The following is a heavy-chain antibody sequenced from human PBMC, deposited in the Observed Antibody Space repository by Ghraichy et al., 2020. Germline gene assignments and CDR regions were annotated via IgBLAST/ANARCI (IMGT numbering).Heavy chain of an antibody. D-gene: IGHD3-10*01. J-gene: IGHJ4*02. CDR1: GFTFSNYG. CDR3: AKVNYGSGSYFPYFDY. CDR2: LSGGGQST. V-gene: IGHV3-23*01. Sequence: ESLNISCVGSGFTFSNYGMSWVRQAPGKGLEWVSALSGGGQSTFYADSVKGRFSISRDNSKNTLYLQMNSLRAEDTAVYYCAKVNYGSGSYFPYFDYWGQGTLVTVSS.